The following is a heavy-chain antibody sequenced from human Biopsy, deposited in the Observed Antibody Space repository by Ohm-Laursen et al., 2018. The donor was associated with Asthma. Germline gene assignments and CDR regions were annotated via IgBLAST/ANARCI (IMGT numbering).Heavy chain of an antibody. D-gene: IGHD3-9*01. CDR2: GNTGNGDT. V-gene: IGHV1-3*04. CDR1: GYNFISSA. CDR3: ARTYYDFLTGQVKDVFGV. J-gene: IGHJ3*01. Sequence: ASVKASCKASGYNFISSAIHWVRQAPGQRLEWMVWGNTGNGDTKYSQKFQGRVTITRDTSASTAYMELRSLRSEDTATYYCARTYYDFLTGQVKDVFGVWGQGTMVTVSS.